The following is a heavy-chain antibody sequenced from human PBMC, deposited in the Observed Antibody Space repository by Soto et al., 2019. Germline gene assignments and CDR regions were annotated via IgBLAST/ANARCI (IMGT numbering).Heavy chain of an antibody. V-gene: IGHV1-18*01. CDR3: ARHHGPTTSENWFDP. J-gene: IGHJ5*02. Sequence: ASVKVSCKASGYTFFTYDISWVRQAPGQGLEWVGWISTYSGDTKYAQKFQGRVTMTTDTSTTTAYLELRSLRSDDTAVYYCARHHGPTTSENWFDPWGQGTLVTVSS. CDR2: ISTYSGDT. D-gene: IGHD5-12*01. CDR1: GYTFFTYD.